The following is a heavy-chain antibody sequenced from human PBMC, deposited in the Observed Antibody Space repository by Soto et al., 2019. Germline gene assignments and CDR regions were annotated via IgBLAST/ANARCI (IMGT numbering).Heavy chain of an antibody. CDR1: GGSISSSSYY. CDR3: ARVDDSSGYSGNYFDY. CDR2: IYYSGRT. V-gene: IGHV4-39*01. J-gene: IGHJ4*02. Sequence: SETLSLTCTVSGGSISSSSYYWGWVCQPPGKGLEWIGSIYYSGRTNYNPSLKSRVTISVDTSKNQFSLKLSSVTAADTAVYYCARVDDSSGYSGNYFDYWGQGTLVTVSS. D-gene: IGHD3-22*01.